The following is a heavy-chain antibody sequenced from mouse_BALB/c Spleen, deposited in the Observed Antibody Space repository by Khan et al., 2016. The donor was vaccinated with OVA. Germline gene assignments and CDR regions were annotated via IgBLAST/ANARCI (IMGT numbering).Heavy chain of an antibody. V-gene: IGHV2-3*01. Sequence: QVQLKESGPGLVAPSQSLSITCTVSGFSLTTYGVSWVRQPPGKGLEWLGVIWGDGSTNYHSAHISRLSIRKDNSKSQVFLKLNSLQTDDTATYXCANPEKDLYFDVWGAGTTVTVSS. CDR2: IWGDGST. CDR1: GFSLTTYG. J-gene: IGHJ1*01. CDR3: ANPEKDLYFDV.